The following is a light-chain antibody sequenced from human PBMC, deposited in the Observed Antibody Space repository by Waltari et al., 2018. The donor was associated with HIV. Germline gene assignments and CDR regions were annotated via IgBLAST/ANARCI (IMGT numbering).Light chain of an antibody. J-gene: IGLJ2*01. CDR3: CAYAGSTTYVI. CDR1: SRYVGGYHT. CDR2: EVS. V-gene: IGLV2-23*02. Sequence: QSALTQPSPGSGFPGPSITISCNGTSRYVGGYHTFPRYQQHPGKAPKLMIYEVSKRPSGVSNRFSGSKSGNTASLTISGLQAEDEADYYCCAYAGSTTYVIFGGGTKLTVL.